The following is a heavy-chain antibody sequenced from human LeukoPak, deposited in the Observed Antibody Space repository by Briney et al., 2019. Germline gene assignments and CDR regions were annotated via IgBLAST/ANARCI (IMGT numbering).Heavy chain of an antibody. D-gene: IGHD3-9*01. J-gene: IGHJ4*02. CDR2: VDGDGSDP. CDR3: ARGAVSHYDILTDP. Sequence: GGSLRLSCTASGFTFSIYRMHWVRQAPGKGLVWVSRVDGDGSDPRYADSVKGRFTVSRDNAKNTLYLQMNSLRAEDTALYYCARGAVSHYDILTDPWGQGTLVTVSS. V-gene: IGHV3-74*01. CDR1: GFTFSIYR.